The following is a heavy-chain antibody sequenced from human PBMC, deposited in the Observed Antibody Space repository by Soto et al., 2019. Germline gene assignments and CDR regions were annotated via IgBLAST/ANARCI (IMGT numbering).Heavy chain of an antibody. J-gene: IGHJ6*02. D-gene: IGHD6-19*01. CDR2: IYPGDSDT. CDR1: GYSFTSYW. CDR3: ARHRSTKRVYIIGWYRGYCYRIDV. Sequence: GESLKISCKGSGYSFTSYWIGWVRQMPGKGLEWMGIIYPGDSDTRYSPSFQGQVTISADKSISTAYLQWSSLKASDTAMYYCARHRSTKRVYIIGWYRGYCYRIDVWGQGTTVPGS. V-gene: IGHV5-51*01.